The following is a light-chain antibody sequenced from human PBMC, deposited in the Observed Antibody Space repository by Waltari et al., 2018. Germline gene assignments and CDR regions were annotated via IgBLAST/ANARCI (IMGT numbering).Light chain of an antibody. CDR2: RAA. CDR1: QSVSNV. J-gene: IGKJ1*01. V-gene: IGKV3D-15*01. Sequence: DIVMTQSPGMLSISRGQRATLSCRASQSVSNVLPRYQQKPSQPSTLPIYRAATTATGVPARVSGSGSGTEFTLTISSLQSEDFAVYYCQQCNDWARTFGQGTKVDIK. CDR3: QQCNDWART.